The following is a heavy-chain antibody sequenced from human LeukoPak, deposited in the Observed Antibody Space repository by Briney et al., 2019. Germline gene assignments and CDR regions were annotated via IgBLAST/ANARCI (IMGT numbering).Heavy chain of an antibody. V-gene: IGHV4-34*01. CDR3: ARAKQQLVRPFDY. D-gene: IGHD6-13*01. J-gene: IGHJ4*02. Sequence: SETLSLTCAVYGGSFSGYYWSWIRQPPGKGLEWIGEINHSGSTNYNPSLKSRVTISVDTSKNQFPLKLSSVTAADTAVYYCARAKQQLVRPFDYWGQGTLVTVSS. CDR1: GGSFSGYY. CDR2: INHSGST.